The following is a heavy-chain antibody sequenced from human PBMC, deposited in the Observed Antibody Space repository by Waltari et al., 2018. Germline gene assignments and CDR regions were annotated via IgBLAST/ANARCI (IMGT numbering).Heavy chain of an antibody. Sequence: EVRLLESGGGLVQPGGSLRLPCAASGFTFSSYAMSWVRQAPGKGLEWVSAISGSGGSTYDADSVKGRFTSSRDNSKNTLYLQMNSLRAEDTAVYYCAKTRGYCSGGSCRDAFDIWGQGKMVTVSS. CDR1: GFTFSSYA. D-gene: IGHD2-15*01. CDR3: AKTRGYCSGGSCRDAFDI. J-gene: IGHJ3*02. V-gene: IGHV3-23*01. CDR2: ISGSGGST.